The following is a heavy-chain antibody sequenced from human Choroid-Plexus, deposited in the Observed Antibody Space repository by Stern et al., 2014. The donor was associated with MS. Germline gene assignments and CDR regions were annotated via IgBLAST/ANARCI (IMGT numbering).Heavy chain of an antibody. D-gene: IGHD3-3*01. CDR2: INPNTGGP. V-gene: IGHV1-2*02. Sequence: QMQLVQSGAEVKKPGASVKVSCKTSGYIFTGYYIHWVRQAPGQGLEWMAWINPNTGGPKFAKKFQGRITMSRDTFSSTAYVELSSLTSNDTAVYYCARDQRGITIFGVVTDYYYLGMDVWGQGTTVTVSS. J-gene: IGHJ6*02. CDR1: GYIFTGYY. CDR3: ARDQRGITIFGVVTDYYYLGMDV.